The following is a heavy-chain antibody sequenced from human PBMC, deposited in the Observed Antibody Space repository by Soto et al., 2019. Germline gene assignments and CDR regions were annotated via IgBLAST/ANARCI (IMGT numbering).Heavy chain of an antibody. CDR3: VRDDFGLGIDY. CDR1: GGPFSSYG. D-gene: IGHD1-26*01. V-gene: IGHV1-69*04. CDR2: IIPFGEIT. J-gene: IGHJ4*02. Sequence: SVKVSCKASGGPFSSYGLSWVRQAPGQGLEWMGRIIPFGEITNFAQKFQDRVTITADTATSTAYMELRSLKSEDTAVYYCVRDDFGLGIDYWGLGTLVTVSS.